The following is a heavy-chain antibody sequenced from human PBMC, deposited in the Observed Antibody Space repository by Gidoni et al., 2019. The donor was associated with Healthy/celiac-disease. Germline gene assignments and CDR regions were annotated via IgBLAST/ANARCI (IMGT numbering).Heavy chain of an antibody. Sequence: QVQLQQWGAGLLKPSETLSLTCAVYGGSFSGYYWSWIRQPPGKGLEWIGEIKHSGSTNYNPSLKSRVTISVDTSKNQFSLKLSSVTAADTAVYYCARAHRTATPAQAGYYYYGMDVWGQGTTVTVSS. V-gene: IGHV4-34*01. J-gene: IGHJ6*02. CDR2: IKHSGST. CDR1: GGSFSGYY. CDR3: ARAHRTATPAQAGYYYYGMDV. D-gene: IGHD1-26*01.